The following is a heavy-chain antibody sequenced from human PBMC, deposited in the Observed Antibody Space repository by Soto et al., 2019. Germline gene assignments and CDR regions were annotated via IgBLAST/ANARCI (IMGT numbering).Heavy chain of an antibody. CDR2: IIPIFGTA. D-gene: IGHD4-17*01. Sequence: QVQLVQSGAEVKKPGSSVKVSCKASGGTFSSYAISWVRQAPGQGLEWMGGIIPIFGTANYDQKIQGRVTINPVESTSTADMELSSLRSEDTAGYYCASPQVTEETTAICYYYSMDVWGQGTTVPGSS. V-gene: IGHV1-69*05. J-gene: IGHJ6*02. CDR1: GGTFSSYA. CDR3: ASPQVTEETTAICYYYSMDV.